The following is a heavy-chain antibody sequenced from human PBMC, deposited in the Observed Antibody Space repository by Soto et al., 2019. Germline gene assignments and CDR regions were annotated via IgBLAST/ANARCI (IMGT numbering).Heavy chain of an antibody. CDR1: GGSISSGNYY. D-gene: IGHD3-3*01. Sequence: SETLSLTCTVSGGSISSGNYYRSWIRQPPGKGLEWIGYIYYSGSTYYNPSLKSRVTISVDTSKNQFSLKLSSVTAADTAVYYCARDHTASYDFWSGYPYYYYGMDVWGHGTTVATSS. CDR2: IYYSGST. V-gene: IGHV4-30-4*01. CDR3: ARDHTASYDFWSGYPYYYYGMDV. J-gene: IGHJ6*02.